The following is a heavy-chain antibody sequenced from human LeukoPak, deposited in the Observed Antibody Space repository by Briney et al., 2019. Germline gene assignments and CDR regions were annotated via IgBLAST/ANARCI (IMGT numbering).Heavy chain of an antibody. D-gene: IGHD3-22*01. CDR3: ARSYYYDSSGYTYFDY. CDR1: GGTFSSYA. Sequence: SVKVSCKASGGTFSSYAISWVRQAPGQGLEWMGGIIPIFGTANYAQKFQGRVTITTDESTSTAYMELSSLRSEDTAVYYCARSYYYDSSGYTYFDYWGQGTLVTISS. CDR2: IIPIFGTA. J-gene: IGHJ4*02. V-gene: IGHV1-69*05.